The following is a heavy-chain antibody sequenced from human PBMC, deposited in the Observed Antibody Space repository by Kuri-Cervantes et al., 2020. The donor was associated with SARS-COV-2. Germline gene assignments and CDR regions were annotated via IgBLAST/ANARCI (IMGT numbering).Heavy chain of an antibody. J-gene: IGHJ6*03. V-gene: IGHV4-34*01. CDR2: INYSGTT. Sequence: SQTLSLTCGIYGGSFSNFLWDWVRQPPGKGLEWSGEINYSGTTNYNPSLKSRVTISVDPSKNLFSLNLTSVTAADTAMYYCARLRRHNDGWFATGYYMDVWGKGTTVTVSS. CDR1: GGSFSNFL. D-gene: IGHD6-19*01. CDR3: ARLRRHNDGWFATGYYMDV.